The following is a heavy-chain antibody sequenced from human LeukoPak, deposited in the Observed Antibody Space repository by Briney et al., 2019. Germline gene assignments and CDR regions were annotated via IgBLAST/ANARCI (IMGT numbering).Heavy chain of an antibody. CDR1: GGAISSYY. Sequence: PSETLSLTCTVSGGAISSYYWSWIRQPPGKGLEWIGYIYYSGSTNYNPSLKSRVTISVDTSKNQFSLKLSSVTAADTAVYYCATHPSPSYGDSRGDWFDPWGQGTLVTVSS. V-gene: IGHV4-59*08. J-gene: IGHJ5*02. CDR2: IYYSGST. D-gene: IGHD4-17*01. CDR3: ATHPSPSYGDSRGDWFDP.